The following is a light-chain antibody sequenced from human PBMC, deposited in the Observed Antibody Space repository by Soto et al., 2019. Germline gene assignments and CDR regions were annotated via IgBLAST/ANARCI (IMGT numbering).Light chain of an antibody. CDR2: DAS. CDR3: QQNYRTPRT. J-gene: IGKJ4*01. Sequence: DIQMTQSPSSLSASVGDRVTITCRSSQSISSYLSWYQQKPGKAPNLLIYDASGLQSGVPLRFSGSGSGTDFTLNISSLQPEYIGTYYCQQNYRTPRTVGGGTKVDSK. CDR1: QSISSY. V-gene: IGKV1-39*01.